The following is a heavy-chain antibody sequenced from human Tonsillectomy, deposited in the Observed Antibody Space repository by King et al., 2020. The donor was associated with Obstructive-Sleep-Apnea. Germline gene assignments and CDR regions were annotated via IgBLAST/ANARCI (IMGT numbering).Heavy chain of an antibody. Sequence: VQLVESGGGVVQPGRSLRLSCAASGFTFSNYGMHWVRQAPGKGLEWVAGISYDGGHKYYEDSVKGRFTISRDNFKNMLYLQMNSLRAEDTAVYFCAKDRLTSMGYFDYWGQGSLVTVSS. J-gene: IGHJ4*02. D-gene: IGHD5-12*01. CDR1: GFTFSNYG. CDR3: AKDRLTSMGYFDY. V-gene: IGHV3-30*18. CDR2: ISYDGGHK.